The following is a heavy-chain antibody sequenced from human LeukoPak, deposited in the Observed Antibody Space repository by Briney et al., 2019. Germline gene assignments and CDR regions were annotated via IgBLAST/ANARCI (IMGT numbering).Heavy chain of an antibody. D-gene: IGHD6-6*01. CDR3: ARGSAPRYYYYYYMDV. V-gene: IGHV4-34*01. Sequence: KPSETLSLTCGVSGTSFTSYYWSWIRQTPGKGLEWIGEINHSGSTNYNPSLKSRVTISVDTSKNQFSLKLSSVTAADTAVYYCARGSAPRYYYYYYMDVWGKGTTVTVSS. CDR2: INHSGST. CDR1: GTSFTSYY. J-gene: IGHJ6*03.